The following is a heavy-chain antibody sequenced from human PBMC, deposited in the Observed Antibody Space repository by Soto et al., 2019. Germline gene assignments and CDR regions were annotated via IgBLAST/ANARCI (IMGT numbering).Heavy chain of an antibody. D-gene: IGHD1-1*01. CDR1: AYTFDSNW. Sequence: HGQSRKISCQTAAYTFDSNWIGLVRQMPGKGLEWMGIIYPGDSETRYSPSFQGQVTFSVDRSFKTAYLQWRSLQASDTAMYYCARLLDSWRAPNYSDSWGPGPAVTL. V-gene: IGHV5-51*01. J-gene: IGHJ4*02. CDR3: ARLLDSWRAPNYSDS. CDR2: IYPGDSET.